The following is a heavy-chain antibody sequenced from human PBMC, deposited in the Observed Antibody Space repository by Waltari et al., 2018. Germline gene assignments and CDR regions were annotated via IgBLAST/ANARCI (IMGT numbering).Heavy chain of an antibody. CDR3: ARGGKDHAFDI. V-gene: IGHV3-74*01. CDR1: GFTFSSFW. J-gene: IGHJ3*02. CDR2: INSAGRNT. D-gene: IGHD6-13*01. Sequence: EVQMVESGGGLVQPGGSLRLSCEASGFTFSSFWIHWVRQVPGEGRVRVSRINSAGRNTIYADPVKGRFTVSRDNAKNTLYLQMNSLRADDTALYFCARGGKDHAFDIWGQGTMVTVSS.